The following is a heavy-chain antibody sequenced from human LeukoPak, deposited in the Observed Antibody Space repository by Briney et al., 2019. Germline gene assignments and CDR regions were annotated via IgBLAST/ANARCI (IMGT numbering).Heavy chain of an antibody. CDR1: GGSISSGSYY. V-gene: IGHV4-61*02. J-gene: IGHJ3*02. D-gene: IGHD1-26*01. CDR3: ARAGWEGAFDI. CDR2: IYTSGST. Sequence: SETLSLTCTVSGGSISSGSYYLGWIRQPAGKGLEWIGRIYTSGSTNYNPSLKSRVTISVDTSKNQFSLKLSSVTAADTAVYYCARAGWEGAFDIWGQGTMVTVSS.